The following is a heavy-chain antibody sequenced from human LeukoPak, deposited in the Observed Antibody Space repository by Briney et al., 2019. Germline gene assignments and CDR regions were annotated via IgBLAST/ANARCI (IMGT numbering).Heavy chain of an antibody. J-gene: IGHJ4*02. CDR1: RFTFSNYG. CDR3: ARGYSSGLHFDY. CDR2: INSRSGTI. V-gene: IGHV3-48*04. D-gene: IGHD6-19*01. Sequence: GGSLRLSCAASRFTFSNYGVNWVRQAPGKGLEWVSYINSRSGTIYYADSVKGRFTISRDNAKNTLYLQMNSLRAEDTAVYYCARGYSSGLHFDYWGQGTLVTVSS.